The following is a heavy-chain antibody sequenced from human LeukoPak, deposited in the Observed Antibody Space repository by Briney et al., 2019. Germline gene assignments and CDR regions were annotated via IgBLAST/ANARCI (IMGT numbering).Heavy chain of an antibody. V-gene: IGHV3-30*18. CDR1: GFGFGSYN. J-gene: IGHJ4*02. CDR2: ISFDGNDK. Sequence: GGSLRLSCAASGFGFGSYNMYWVRQAPGKGLEWVTLISFDGNDKKYADSVKGRFTVSRDNSRNTLFLQMNSLRPEDTAVYYCAKDHYKQQLVLAYWGQGTLVTVSS. CDR3: AKDHYKQQLVLAY. D-gene: IGHD6-13*01.